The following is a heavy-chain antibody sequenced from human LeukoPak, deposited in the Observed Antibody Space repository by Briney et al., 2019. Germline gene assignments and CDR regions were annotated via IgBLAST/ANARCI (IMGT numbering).Heavy chain of an antibody. Sequence: SETLSLTCTVSGGSISSYYWSWIRQAPGKGLEWIGYIYYSGSTNYNPSLKSRVTMSVDTSKNQFSLKLSSVTAADTAVYYCASYSGSNAYYVYWGQGTLVTVSS. V-gene: IGHV4-59*12. CDR2: IYYSGST. CDR1: GGSISSYY. CDR3: ASYSGSNAYYVY. D-gene: IGHD1-26*01. J-gene: IGHJ4*02.